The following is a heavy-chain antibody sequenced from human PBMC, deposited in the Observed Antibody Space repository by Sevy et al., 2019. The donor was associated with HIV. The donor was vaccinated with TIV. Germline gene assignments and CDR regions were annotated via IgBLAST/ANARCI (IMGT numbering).Heavy chain of an antibody. CDR3: ATLSSAMPNSGRYDFFDH. CDR1: GFTFSTYW. Sequence: GGSLRLSCAASGFTFSTYWMSWVRQAPGKGLEWVANIKQDGSDKNYMDSVKGRFTISRDNAKNSLYLQMSSLRAEDTAVYYCATLSSAMPNSGRYDFFDHRGQGTLVTVSS. CDR2: IKQDGSDK. D-gene: IGHD6-19*01. J-gene: IGHJ4*02. V-gene: IGHV3-7*01.